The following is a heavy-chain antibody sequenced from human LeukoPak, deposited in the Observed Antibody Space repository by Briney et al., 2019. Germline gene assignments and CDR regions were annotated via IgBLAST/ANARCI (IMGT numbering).Heavy chain of an antibody. CDR2: ISAYNGNT. Sequence: ASVKVSCKASGYTFTGYYMHWVRQAPGQGLEWMGWISAYNGNTNYAQKLQGRVTMTTDTSTSTAYMELRSLRSDDTAVYYCARGLHPEDYYYYYMDVWGKGTTVTVSS. D-gene: IGHD4-11*01. J-gene: IGHJ6*03. V-gene: IGHV1-18*04. CDR3: ARGLHPEDYYYYYMDV. CDR1: GYTFTGYY.